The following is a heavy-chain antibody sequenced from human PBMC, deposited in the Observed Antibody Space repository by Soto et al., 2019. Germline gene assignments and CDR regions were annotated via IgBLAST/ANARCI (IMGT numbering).Heavy chain of an antibody. J-gene: IGHJ5*02. D-gene: IGHD3-10*01. CDR1: GGTFSSYT. V-gene: IGHV1-69*02. CDR3: ARLGALFDP. CDR2: IIPILGIA. Sequence: QVQLVQSGAEVKKPGSSVKVSCKASGGTFSSYTISWVRQAPGQGLEWMGRIIPILGIANYAQKFQGRVPIPADNPTSTPYMELSSLGPGDTAVYYCARLGALFDPWAQGTLVTVSS.